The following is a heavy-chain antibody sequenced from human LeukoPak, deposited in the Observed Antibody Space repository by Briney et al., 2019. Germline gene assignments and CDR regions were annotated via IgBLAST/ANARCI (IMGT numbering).Heavy chain of an antibody. J-gene: IGHJ4*02. V-gene: IGHV4-34*01. CDR2: INHSGST. D-gene: IGHD3-9*01. Sequence: SETLSLTCAVYGGSFSGYYWSWIRQPPGKGLEWIGEINHSGSTNYDPSLKSRVTISVDTSKNQFSLRLSSVTAADTAVYYCAATGPYYFHYWGQGTLVTVSS. CDR1: GGSFSGYY. CDR3: AATGPYYFHY.